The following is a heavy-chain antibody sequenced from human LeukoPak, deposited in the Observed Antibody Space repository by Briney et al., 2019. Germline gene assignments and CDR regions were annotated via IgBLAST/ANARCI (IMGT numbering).Heavy chain of an antibody. D-gene: IGHD6-19*01. CDR3: ARTLAAVAGSVHADY. CDR1: GYTFTGYY. J-gene: IGHJ4*02. V-gene: IGHV1-8*02. Sequence: ASVKVSCKASGYTFTGYYMHWVRQAPGQGLEWMGWMNPNSGNTGYAQKFQGRVTMTRNTSISTAYMELSSLRSEDTAVYYCARTLAAVAGSVHADYWGQGTLVTVSS. CDR2: MNPNSGNT.